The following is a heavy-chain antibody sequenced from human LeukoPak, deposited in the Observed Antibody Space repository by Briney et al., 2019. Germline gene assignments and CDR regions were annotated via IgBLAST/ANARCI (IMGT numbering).Heavy chain of an antibody. Sequence: GGSLRLSCAASGFTFDDHTMHWVRQALGKGLEWISRISWSSGYIGYADSVKGRFTISRDNAKNSLYLQMDGLRDEDTAFYYCAKGYYDDSGFSSYYFHSWGQGTLVTVSS. CDR2: ISWSSGYI. CDR1: GFTFDDHT. D-gene: IGHD3-22*01. V-gene: IGHV3-9*01. J-gene: IGHJ4*02. CDR3: AKGYYDDSGFSSYYFHS.